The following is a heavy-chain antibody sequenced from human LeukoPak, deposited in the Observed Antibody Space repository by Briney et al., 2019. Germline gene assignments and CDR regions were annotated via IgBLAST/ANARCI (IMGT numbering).Heavy chain of an antibody. Sequence: GATVKLSCKASGGTFSSYAISWVRHAPGQGLEWVGRIIPILGIANYAQKFQGRVTVTADKSTSTAYMELSSLRSEDTAVYYCARDKPRGSIDYWGQGTLVTVSS. V-gene: IGHV1-69*04. J-gene: IGHJ4*02. CDR2: IIPILGIA. CDR3: ARDKPRGSIDY. CDR1: GGTFSSYA. D-gene: IGHD5-12*01.